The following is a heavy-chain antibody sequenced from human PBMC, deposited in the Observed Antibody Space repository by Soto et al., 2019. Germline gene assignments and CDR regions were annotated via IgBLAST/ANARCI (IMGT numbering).Heavy chain of an antibody. D-gene: IGHD3-3*01. V-gene: IGHV1-3*01. Sequence: ASVKVSCKASGYTFTSYAMHWVRQAPGQRLEWMGWINAGNGNTKYSQKFQGRVTITRDTSASTAYMELSSLRSEDTAVYYCARPSTPSTPYYDFWSGYPQIRSGYYGIDVWRQVTKVTFSS. J-gene: IGHJ6*02. CDR3: ARPSTPSTPYYDFWSGYPQIRSGYYGIDV. CDR1: GYTFTSYA. CDR2: INAGNGNT.